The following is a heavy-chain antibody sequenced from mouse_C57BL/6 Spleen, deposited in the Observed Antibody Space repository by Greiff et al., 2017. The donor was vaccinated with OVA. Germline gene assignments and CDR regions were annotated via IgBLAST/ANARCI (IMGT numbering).Heavy chain of an antibody. Sequence: EVKLVESEGGLVQPGSSMKLSCTASGFTFSDYYMAWVRQVPEKGLEWVANINNDGSSTYYLDPLKSRFIISRDNAKNILYLQMSSLKSEDTATYYCARDRDWDCAMDYWGQGTSVTVSS. J-gene: IGHJ4*01. CDR1: GFTFSDYY. D-gene: IGHD4-1*01. V-gene: IGHV5-16*01. CDR2: INNDGSST. CDR3: ARDRDWDCAMDY.